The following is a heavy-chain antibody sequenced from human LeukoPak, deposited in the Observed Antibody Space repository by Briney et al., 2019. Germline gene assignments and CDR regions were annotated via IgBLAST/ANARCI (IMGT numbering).Heavy chain of an antibody. CDR1: GYTFTSYD. V-gene: IGHV1-8*03. D-gene: IGHD2-15*01. CDR3: ARGRPRCRSGSCYYNWFDP. Sequence: ASVKVSCKASGYTFTSYDINWVRQATGQGLEWMGWMNPNSGNTGYAQEFQGRVTITRNTSISTAYMKLSSLRSEDTAVYYCARGRPRCRSGSCYYNWFDPWGQGTLVTVSS. J-gene: IGHJ5*02. CDR2: MNPNSGNT.